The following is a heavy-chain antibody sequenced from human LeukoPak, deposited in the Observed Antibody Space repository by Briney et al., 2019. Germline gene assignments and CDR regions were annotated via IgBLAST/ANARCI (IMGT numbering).Heavy chain of an antibody. Sequence: PSETLSLTCTVSGDSISSRSYYWGWIRQPPGKGLEWIGTIYYTGSTYYNSSLKSRVTMSIDTSKNHFSLRLSSVTAADTAVYYWARQSVRGLSYGEDYWGQGTLVTVSS. CDR3: ARQSVRGLSYGEDY. V-gene: IGHV4-39*01. D-gene: IGHD3-16*01. CDR1: GDSISSRSYY. J-gene: IGHJ4*02. CDR2: IYYTGST.